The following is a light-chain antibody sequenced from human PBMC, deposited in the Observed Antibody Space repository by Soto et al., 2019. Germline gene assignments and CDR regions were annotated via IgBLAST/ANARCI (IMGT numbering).Light chain of an antibody. CDR1: QSISNH. CDR3: QQSYSSPPT. V-gene: IGKV1-39*01. Sequence: DIQMTQSPSSLSASVEDRVIITCRASQSISNHLNWYQQKPGKAPKLLIFAASSLQSGVPSRFSGSRSGPDFTLTISSLKHEDFATYYCQQSYSSPPTFGQGTKVDIK. CDR2: AAS. J-gene: IGKJ1*01.